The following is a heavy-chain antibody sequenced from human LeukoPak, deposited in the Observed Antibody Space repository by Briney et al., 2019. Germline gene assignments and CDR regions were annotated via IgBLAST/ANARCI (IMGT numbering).Heavy chain of an antibody. D-gene: IGHD1-26*01. Sequence: GGSLRLSCAASEFTFSNYWMSWVRQAPGKGLEWVANIKQDGSKKYYVDSVKGRFTISRDNAKNSLYLQMDSLRAEDTALYFCARDGDYGRSYRSGFDYWGQGTLVTVSS. CDR1: EFTFSNYW. CDR2: IKQDGSKK. J-gene: IGHJ4*02. V-gene: IGHV3-7*01. CDR3: ARDGDYGRSYRSGFDY.